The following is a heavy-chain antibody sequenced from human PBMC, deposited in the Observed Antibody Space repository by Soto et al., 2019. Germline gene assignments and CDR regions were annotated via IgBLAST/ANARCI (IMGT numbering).Heavy chain of an antibody. CDR1: GYTFTSHD. CDR3: ARERSAAGAGGFDP. V-gene: IGHV1-8*01. CDR2: MNPNSGNT. Sequence: QVQLVQSGAEVKKPGASVKVSCKASGYTFTSHDINWVRQATGQGLEWMGWMNPNSGNTDYAQKFQGRVTMTRHASISTAYMELSSLRSEDTAVYYCARERSAAGAGGFDPWGQGTLVTVSS. J-gene: IGHJ5*02. D-gene: IGHD6-13*01.